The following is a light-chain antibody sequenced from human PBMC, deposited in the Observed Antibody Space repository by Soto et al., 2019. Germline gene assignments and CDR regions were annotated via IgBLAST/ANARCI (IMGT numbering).Light chain of an antibody. CDR1: QSVGSK. Sequence: EIVMTQSPDNLSMSPGERATLSCRASQSVGSKLAWYQQKPGQAPRLLIYGASTRATGIPARFSGSGSGTEFTLTISSLQSEDFAVYFCQQYNDWPPMYTFGQGTKLELK. CDR2: GAS. V-gene: IGKV3-15*01. J-gene: IGKJ2*01. CDR3: QQYNDWPPMYT.